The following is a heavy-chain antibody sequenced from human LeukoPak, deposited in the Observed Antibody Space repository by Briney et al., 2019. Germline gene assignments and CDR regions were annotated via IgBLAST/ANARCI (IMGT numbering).Heavy chain of an antibody. Sequence: PSETLSLACTVSGGSISSYYWSWIRQPPGKGLEWIGYIYYSGSTNYNPSLKSRVTISVDTSKNQFSLKLSSVTAADTAVYYCARAPSRYGDYVCYFDLWGRGTLVTVSS. CDR2: IYYSGST. J-gene: IGHJ2*01. V-gene: IGHV4-59*01. CDR1: GGSISSYY. CDR3: ARAPSRYGDYVCYFDL. D-gene: IGHD4-17*01.